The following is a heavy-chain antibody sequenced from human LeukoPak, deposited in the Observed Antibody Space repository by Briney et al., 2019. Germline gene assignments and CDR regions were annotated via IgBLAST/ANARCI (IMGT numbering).Heavy chain of an antibody. D-gene: IGHD6-13*01. J-gene: IGHJ5*02. V-gene: IGHV3-23*01. Sequence: GGSLRLSCAASGFTFSTYNMNWVRQAPGKGLEWVSAISGSGGSTYYADSVKGRFTISRDNSKNTLYLQMNSLRAEDTAVYYCAKPSSSWYLWFDPWGQGTLVTVSS. CDR1: GFTFSTYN. CDR3: AKPSSSWYLWFDP. CDR2: ISGSGGST.